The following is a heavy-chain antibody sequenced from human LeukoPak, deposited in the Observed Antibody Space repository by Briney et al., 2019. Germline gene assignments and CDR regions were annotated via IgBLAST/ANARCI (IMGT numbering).Heavy chain of an antibody. CDR3: ARAMDYYDSSGYYDY. J-gene: IGHJ4*02. Sequence: GGSLRLSCAASGFTFSSYAMHWVRQAPGKGLEYVSAISSNGGSTYYANSVKGRFTISRDNSKNTLYLQMGSLRAEDMAVYYRARAMDYYDSSGYYDYWGQGTLVTVSS. CDR2: ISSNGGST. V-gene: IGHV3-64*01. D-gene: IGHD3-22*01. CDR1: GFTFSSYA.